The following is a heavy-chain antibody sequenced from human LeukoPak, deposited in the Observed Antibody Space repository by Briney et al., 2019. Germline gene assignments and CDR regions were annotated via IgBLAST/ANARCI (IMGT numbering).Heavy chain of an antibody. CDR2: IRSKANSYAT. V-gene: IGHV3-73*01. J-gene: IGHJ5*02. D-gene: IGHD6-6*01. Sequence: GGSLRLSCAASGXTFSGSAVHWVRQASGKGLEWVGRIRSKANSYATAYAASVKGRFTISRDDSKNTAYLQMNSLKTEDTAVYYCTRHVYGNLGARPHNWFDPWGQGTLVTVSS. CDR3: TRHVYGNLGARPHNWFDP. CDR1: GXTFSGSA.